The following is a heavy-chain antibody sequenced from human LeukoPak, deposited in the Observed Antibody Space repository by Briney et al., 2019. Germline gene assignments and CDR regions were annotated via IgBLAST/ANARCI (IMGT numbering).Heavy chain of an antibody. D-gene: IGHD6-6*01. V-gene: IGHV4-34*01. CDR3: ARDPSGHLVRGRWFDP. Sequence: PSETLSLTCAVYGGSFSGYYWSWIRQPPGKGLEWIGEINHSGSTNYNPSLKSRVTISVDTSKNQFSLKLNSVTVADTAIYYCARDPSGHLVRGRWFDPWGQGTLVTVSS. CDR1: GGSFSGYY. CDR2: INHSGST. J-gene: IGHJ5*02.